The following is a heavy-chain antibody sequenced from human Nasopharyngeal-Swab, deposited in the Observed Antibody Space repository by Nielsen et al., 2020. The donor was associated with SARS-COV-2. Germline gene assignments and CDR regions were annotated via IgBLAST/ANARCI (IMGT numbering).Heavy chain of an antibody. J-gene: IGHJ3*02. CDR3: ARGVTGTVVVPAATDGGGGDDAFDI. CDR2: MNPNSGNT. D-gene: IGHD2-2*01. Sequence: WVRQAPGQGLEWMGWMNPNSGNTGYAQKFQGRVTMIRNTSISTAYMELSSLRSEDTAVYYCARGVTGTVVVPAATDGGGGDDAFDIWGQGTMVTVSS. V-gene: IGHV1-8*01.